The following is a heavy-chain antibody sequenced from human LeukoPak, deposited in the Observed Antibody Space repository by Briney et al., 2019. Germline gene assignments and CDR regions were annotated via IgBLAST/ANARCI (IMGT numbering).Heavy chain of an antibody. D-gene: IGHD3-16*01. Sequence: ASVKVSCKASGYTFTSYGISWVRQAPGQGLEWMGWIGAYNGNTNYAQKLQGRVTMTTDTSTSTAYMELSSLRSEDTAVYYCARVGMILQRGDWFDPWGQGTLVTVSS. CDR1: GYTFTSYG. CDR3: ARVGMILQRGDWFDP. V-gene: IGHV1-18*01. J-gene: IGHJ5*02. CDR2: IGAYNGNT.